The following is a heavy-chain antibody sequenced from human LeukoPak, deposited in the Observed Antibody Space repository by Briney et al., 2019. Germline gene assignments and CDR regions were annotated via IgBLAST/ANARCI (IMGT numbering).Heavy chain of an antibody. J-gene: IGHJ3*02. Sequence: SETLSLTCTVSGGSISSGAYYWTWIRQHPGPGLDWIAYIYKTSTSSYNPSLMSRTNLSVNTSKNQFSLNLSSVTAADTAVYYCARRPLSNGQYAFDIWGQGTMVTVSS. D-gene: IGHD2-8*01. CDR2: IYKTSTS. V-gene: IGHV4-31*03. CDR1: GGSISSGAYY. CDR3: ARRPLSNGQYAFDI.